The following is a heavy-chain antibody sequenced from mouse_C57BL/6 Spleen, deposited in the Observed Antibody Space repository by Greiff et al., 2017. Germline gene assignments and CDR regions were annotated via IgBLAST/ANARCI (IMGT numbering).Heavy chain of an antibody. Sequence: EVKLVESGGGLVKPGGSLKLSCAASGFTFSSYAMSWVRQTPEKRLEWVATISDGGSYTYYPDNVKGRFTISRDNAKNTLYLQMSHLKSEDTAMYYCARDRGYSPFGYWGQGTTLTVSS. CDR2: ISDGGSYT. CDR1: GFTFSSYA. V-gene: IGHV5-4*01. CDR3: ARDRGYSPFGY. D-gene: IGHD2-12*01. J-gene: IGHJ2*01.